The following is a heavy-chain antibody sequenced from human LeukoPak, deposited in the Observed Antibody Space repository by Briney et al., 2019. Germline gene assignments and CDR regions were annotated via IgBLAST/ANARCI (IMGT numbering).Heavy chain of an antibody. V-gene: IGHV3-23*01. CDR3: AKGTLGHCNGASCYPPDY. CDR1: GFAFSNYA. D-gene: IGHD2-15*01. CDR2: ITGGGADT. Sequence: GGSLRLSCAASGFAFSNYAMAWVRQAPGKEPEWVSVITGGGADTYQIDSVKGRFTISRDNSKNTLYLQMNSLRAEDTAVYFCAKGTLGHCNGASCYPPDYWGQGTLVTVSS. J-gene: IGHJ4*02.